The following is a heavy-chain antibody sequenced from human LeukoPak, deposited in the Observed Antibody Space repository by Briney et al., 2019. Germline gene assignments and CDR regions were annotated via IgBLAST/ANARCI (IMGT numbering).Heavy chain of an antibody. CDR3: ARDMYGDFNYFDY. J-gene: IGHJ4*02. V-gene: IGHV3-23*01. D-gene: IGHD4-17*01. CDR1: GFTFTSYS. Sequence: GGSLRLSCAASGFTFTSYSMNWVRQAPGKGLEWVSTISGGGGSTYYADSVKGRFTISRDNSKNTLYLQINSLRAEDTAVYYCARDMYGDFNYFDYWGQGTLVTVSS. CDR2: ISGGGGST.